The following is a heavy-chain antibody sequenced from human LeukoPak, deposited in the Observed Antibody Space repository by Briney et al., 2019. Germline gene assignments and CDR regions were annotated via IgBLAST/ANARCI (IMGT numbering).Heavy chain of an antibody. V-gene: IGHV3-11*01. CDR3: ARDALGSYDY. J-gene: IGHJ4*02. CDR2: ISNSGSTL. CDR1: GFAFSDFY. Sequence: GGSLRLSCAASGFAFSDFYMFWIRQAPGKGLEWISYISNSGSTLYYADSVKGRFTISRDNDKDLLHLQMNSLRADDTAVYYCARDALGSYDYWGQGTLVTVSS. D-gene: IGHD3-10*01.